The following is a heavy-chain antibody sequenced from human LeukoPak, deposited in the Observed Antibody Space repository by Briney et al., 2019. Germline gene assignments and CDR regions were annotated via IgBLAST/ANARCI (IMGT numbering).Heavy chain of an antibody. CDR3: ASIRWRNYYDSSGYYY. V-gene: IGHV4-34*01. CDR1: GGSFSGYY. J-gene: IGHJ4*02. D-gene: IGHD3-22*01. CDR2: INHSGST. Sequence: SETLSLTCAVYGGSFSGYYWSWIRQPPGKGLEWIGEINHSGSTNYNPSLKSRVTISADTSKNQFSLKLISVTAADTAVYYCASIRWRNYYDSSGYYYWGQGALVTVSS.